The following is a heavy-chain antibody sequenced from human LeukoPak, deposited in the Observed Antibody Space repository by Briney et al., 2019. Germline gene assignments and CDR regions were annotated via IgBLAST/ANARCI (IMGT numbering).Heavy chain of an antibody. CDR3: ARLPGSNYYYMDV. D-gene: IGHD3-10*01. Sequence: GGSLGLSCAASGFTFSNYWMHWVRQAPGKGLVWVSRINNDGSTTDYADSVKGRFTISRDNAKNTLYLQMNSLRAEDTAVYYCARLPGSNYYYMDVWGKGTTVTGSS. V-gene: IGHV3-74*01. J-gene: IGHJ6*03. CDR2: INNDGSTT. CDR1: GFTFSNYW.